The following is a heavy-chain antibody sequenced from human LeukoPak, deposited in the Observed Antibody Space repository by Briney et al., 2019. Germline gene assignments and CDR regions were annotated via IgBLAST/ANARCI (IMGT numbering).Heavy chain of an antibody. Sequence: PGGSLRLSCAASRFTFSTYAMNWVRQAPGKGLEWVSAISDNGGGTFYIDSVKGRFTISRDNSENVLYLQMNSLRADDTALYYCAKRSSMGAFDIWGQGTMVTVSS. CDR1: RFTFSTYA. CDR3: AKRSSMGAFDI. J-gene: IGHJ3*02. CDR2: ISDNGGGT. V-gene: IGHV3-23*01. D-gene: IGHD1-26*01.